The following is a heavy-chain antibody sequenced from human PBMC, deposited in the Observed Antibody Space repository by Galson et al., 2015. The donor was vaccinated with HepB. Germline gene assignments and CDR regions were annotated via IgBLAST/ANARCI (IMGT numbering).Heavy chain of an antibody. CDR3: AREYRGYSSGWYTFDY. CDR1: GFTFSSYS. J-gene: IGHJ4*02. CDR2: ISSSSSYI. V-gene: IGHV3-21*01. D-gene: IGHD6-19*01. Sequence: SLRLSCAASGFTFSSYSMNWVRQAPGKGLEWVSSISSSSSYIYYADSVKGRFTISRDNAKNSLYLQMNSLRAEDTAVYYCAREYRGYSSGWYTFDYWGQGTLVTVSS.